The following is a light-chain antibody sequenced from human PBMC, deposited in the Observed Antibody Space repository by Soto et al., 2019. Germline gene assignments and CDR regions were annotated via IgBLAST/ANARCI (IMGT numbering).Light chain of an antibody. V-gene: IGKV3-20*01. Sequence: EIVLTQSPGTLSLSPGERATLSCRASQSVSSSYLAWYQQKPVQAPRLLIYGASSRATGIPDRFSGSGSGTDFTLTISRLEPEEFAVYYCQQDGSSALTFGGGNKVEIK. CDR2: GAS. CDR3: QQDGSSALT. J-gene: IGKJ4*01. CDR1: QSVSSSY.